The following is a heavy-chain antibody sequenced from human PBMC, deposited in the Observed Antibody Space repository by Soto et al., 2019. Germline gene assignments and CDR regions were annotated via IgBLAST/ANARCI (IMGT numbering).Heavy chain of an antibody. CDR2: IWFDGSSK. CDR3: ARDPAGNRGNLDY. V-gene: IGHV3-33*01. CDR1: GFTFSNYG. Sequence: QEQLVESGGGVVQPGRSLRLSCQASGFTFSNYGMHWVRQAPGKGLEGVAVIWFDGSSKYYADSVKGRFTISRDSSKNTLDLQMNSLRAEDTALYYCARDPAGNRGNLDYWGQGILVTVSS. D-gene: IGHD3-10*01. J-gene: IGHJ4*02.